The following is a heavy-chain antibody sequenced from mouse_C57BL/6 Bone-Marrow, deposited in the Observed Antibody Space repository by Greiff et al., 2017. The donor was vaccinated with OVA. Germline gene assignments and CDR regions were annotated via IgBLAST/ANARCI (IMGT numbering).Heavy chain of an antibody. J-gene: IGHJ4*01. Sequence: VKLQESGAELARPGASVKLSCKASGYTFTSYGISWVKQRTGQGLEWIGEIYPRSGNTYYNEKFKGKATLTADKSSSTAYMELRSLTSEDSAVYFCARMGSNYVMDYWGQGTSVTVSS. V-gene: IGHV1-81*01. CDR2: IYPRSGNT. D-gene: IGHD5-1*01. CDR3: ARMGSNYVMDY. CDR1: GYTFTSYG.